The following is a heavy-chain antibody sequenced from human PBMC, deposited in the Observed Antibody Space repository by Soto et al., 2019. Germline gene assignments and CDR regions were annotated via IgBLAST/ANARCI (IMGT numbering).Heavy chain of an antibody. J-gene: IGHJ6*02. CDR2: ISYIGGNR. CDR1: GFTFSNNA. CDR3: ARGDREDTAVVIGVRPGEYGVDV. V-gene: IGHV3-30*04. Sequence: QVQLGDPGEALVRLGGSLRSPCAASGFTFSNNARHWVRQPPAKGRGCGPVISYIGGNRFYRDYVKGRFTISRDNSKNTVHLQIDSLRYEDAAVYYCARGDREDTAVVIGVRPGEYGVDVWGQGTTVTVSS. D-gene: IGHD2-15*01.